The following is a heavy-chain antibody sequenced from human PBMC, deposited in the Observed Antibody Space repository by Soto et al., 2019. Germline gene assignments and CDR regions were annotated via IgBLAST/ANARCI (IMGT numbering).Heavy chain of an antibody. CDR3: AHRVLRTVFGLVTTTAIYFDF. D-gene: IGHD3-3*01. Sequence: QITLNESGPTQVKPRQTLTLTCTFSGFSLTTSGVGVGWIRQSPGKAPEWLALIYWDADNLYSPSLKSRLTITKDSSKNQVVLTMADLDPADTATYYCAHRVLRTVFGLVTTTAIYFDFWGQGTPVAVSS. CDR2: IYWDADN. CDR1: GFSLTTSGVG. V-gene: IGHV2-5*02. J-gene: IGHJ4*02.